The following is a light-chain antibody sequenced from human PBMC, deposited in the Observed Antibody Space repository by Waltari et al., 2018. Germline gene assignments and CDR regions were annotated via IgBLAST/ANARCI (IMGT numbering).Light chain of an antibody. CDR1: SSDVGNYNY. Sequence: QSALTQPASVSGSPGQSITISCTGTSSDVGNYNYVSWYQQHPGKAPKLMIYEVTNRPPGVSHRFSCSKSGNTASLTISGLQAEDAADYYCSSYTSSGTWVFGGGTKLTVL. V-gene: IGLV2-14*01. CDR3: SSYTSSGTWV. CDR2: EVT. J-gene: IGLJ3*02.